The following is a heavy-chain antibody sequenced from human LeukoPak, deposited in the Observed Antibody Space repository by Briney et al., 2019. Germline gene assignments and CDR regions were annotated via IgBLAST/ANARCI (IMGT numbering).Heavy chain of an antibody. J-gene: IGHJ4*02. CDR2: IYHSGSI. CDR3: ARHRGGAPPTFDY. V-gene: IGHV4-38-2*02. D-gene: IGHD1-26*01. Sequence: SETLSLTCTVSGYSIRSGYYWGWIRQPPGKGLEWIGSIYHSGSIYHKPSLKSRVTISVDTSKNQFSLKLSSVTAADTAVYYCARHRGGAPPTFDYWGQGTLVTVSS. CDR1: GYSIRSGYY.